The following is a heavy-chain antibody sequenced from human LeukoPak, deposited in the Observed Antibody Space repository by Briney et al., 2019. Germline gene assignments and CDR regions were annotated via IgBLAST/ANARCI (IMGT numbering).Heavy chain of an antibody. CDR1: GFTFGSYS. D-gene: IGHD1-1*01. Sequence: PGGSLRLSCAASGFTFGSYSKNWVCLAPGKGLEWLSYISSGGTTIYYADSVNGRFTISRDNAKNSLYLQMNSLRAEDTAVYYCARWNTYFDYWGQGTLVTVSS. J-gene: IGHJ4*02. CDR3: ARWNTYFDY. CDR2: ISSGGTTI. V-gene: IGHV3-48*01.